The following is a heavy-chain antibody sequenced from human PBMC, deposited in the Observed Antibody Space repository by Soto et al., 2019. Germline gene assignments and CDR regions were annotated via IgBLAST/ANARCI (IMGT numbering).Heavy chain of an antibody. D-gene: IGHD2-2*01. CDR1: GGTFSSYT. Sequence: QVQLVQSGAEVKKPGSSVKVSCKASGGTFSSYTISWVRQAPGQGLEWMGRIIPILGIANYAQKFQGRVTITADKSTSTAYMELSSLRSEDTAVYYCASSRGGNDAFDIWGQGTMVTVSS. V-gene: IGHV1-69*02. CDR2: IIPILGIA. CDR3: ASSRGGNDAFDI. J-gene: IGHJ3*02.